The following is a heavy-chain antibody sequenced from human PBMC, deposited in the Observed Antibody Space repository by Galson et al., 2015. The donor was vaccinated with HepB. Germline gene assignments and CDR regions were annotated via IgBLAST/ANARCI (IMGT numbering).Heavy chain of an antibody. CDR1: GFTFSNYA. Sequence: SLRLSCAASGFTFSNYAMSWVRQAPGKGLEWVSAVSGGGYSTYYADSVKGRFTISRDNSKNTLSLQMSSLRAEDTAVYYCARQPGYSDTWLVDAFDIWGQGTMVSVSS. J-gene: IGHJ3*02. V-gene: IGHV3-23*01. CDR2: VSGGGYST. D-gene: IGHD5-12*01. CDR3: ARQPGYSDTWLVDAFDI.